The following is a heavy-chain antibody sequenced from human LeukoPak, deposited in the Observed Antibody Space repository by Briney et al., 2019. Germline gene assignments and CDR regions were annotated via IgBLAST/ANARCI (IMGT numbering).Heavy chain of an antibody. CDR3: ASLTVTDAFDI. D-gene: IGHD4-11*01. J-gene: IGHJ3*02. CDR1: GFTVSAYA. Sequence: GVSLRLSCAASGFTVSAYAMAWVRQAPGKGLEWVSSISSSSSYIYYADSVKGRFTISRDNAKNSLYLQMNSLRAEDTAVYYCASLTVTDAFDIWGQGTMVTVSS. V-gene: IGHV3-21*01. CDR2: ISSSSSYI.